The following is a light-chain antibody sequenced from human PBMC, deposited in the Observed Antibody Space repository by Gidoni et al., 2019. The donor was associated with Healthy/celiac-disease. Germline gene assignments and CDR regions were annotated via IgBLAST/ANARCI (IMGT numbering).Light chain of an antibody. CDR3: QQYGSSPYT. J-gene: IGKJ2*01. CDR2: GAS. CDR1: QRVSSSY. V-gene: IGKV3-20*01. Sequence: IVLTLSPGTLSLSPGERATRSCRASQRVSSSYLAWYQQKPGQAPRLLINGASSRAPGIPDRFSGSGSGTDFTLTISRLEAEDFAVYYCQQYGSSPYTFGQGTKLEIK.